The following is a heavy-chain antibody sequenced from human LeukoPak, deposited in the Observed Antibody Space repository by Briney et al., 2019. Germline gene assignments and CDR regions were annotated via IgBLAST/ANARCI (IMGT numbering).Heavy chain of an antibody. V-gene: IGHV1-69*04. CDR1: GGTFSSYA. J-gene: IGHJ4*02. CDR3: ARDRGYQLLEYNY. D-gene: IGHD2-2*01. Sequence: SVKVSCKASGGTFSSYAISWVRQAPGQGLEWMGRIIPILGIASYAQKFQGRVTITADKSTSTAYMELSSLRSEDTAVYYCARDRGYQLLEYNYWGQGTLVTVSS. CDR2: IIPILGIA.